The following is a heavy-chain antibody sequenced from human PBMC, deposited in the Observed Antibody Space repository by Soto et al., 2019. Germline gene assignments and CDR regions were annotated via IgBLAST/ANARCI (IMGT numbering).Heavy chain of an antibody. J-gene: IGHJ4*02. CDR2: IIPILGIA. D-gene: IGHD5-12*01. Sequence: QVQLVQSGAEVKKPWSSVKVSCKASGGTFSSYTISWVRQSPGQGLEWMGRIIPILGIANYAQTFQGRVTITADKPTSTAYMELSSLRSEDTAVYYCAGEMATISPLRLGYWGQGTLVTVSS. CDR3: AGEMATISPLRLGY. V-gene: IGHV1-69*02. CDR1: GGTFSSYT.